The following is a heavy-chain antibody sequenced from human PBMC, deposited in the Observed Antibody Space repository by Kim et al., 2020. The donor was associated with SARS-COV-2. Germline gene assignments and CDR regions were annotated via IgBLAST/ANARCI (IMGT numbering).Heavy chain of an antibody. Sequence: YHPSLRSRVTVSVDASKNQFYMKMSSVVGADTAVYYCARGEEMAATNVGYWGQGTLVTISS. D-gene: IGHD6-19*01. V-gene: IGHV4-59*09. J-gene: IGHJ4*02. CDR3: ARGEEMAATNVGY.